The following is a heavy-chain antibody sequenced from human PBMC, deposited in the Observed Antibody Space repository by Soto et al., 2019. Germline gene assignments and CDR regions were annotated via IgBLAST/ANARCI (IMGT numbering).Heavy chain of an antibody. V-gene: IGHV5-51*01. CDR1: GYTFTNYW. Sequence: PGESLTISCKGSGYTFTNYWIGWVRQMPGKGPEWMGIIYPGDSDTKYNPSFQGQVTISADKSITTTYLQWSSLKASDTAIYYCAASIFYYGMDVWGQGTTVTGSS. J-gene: IGHJ6*02. CDR3: AASIFYYGMDV. CDR2: IYPGDSDT.